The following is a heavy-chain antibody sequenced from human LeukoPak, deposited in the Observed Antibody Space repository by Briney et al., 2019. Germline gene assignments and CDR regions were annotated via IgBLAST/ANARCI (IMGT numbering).Heavy chain of an antibody. CDR3: ASQLLWKDV. J-gene: IGHJ6*02. CDR2: ISYDGSNK. CDR1: GFTFSSYG. D-gene: IGHD3-10*01. Sequence: GGSLRLSCAASGFTFSSYGMHWVRQAPGKGLEWVAVISYDGSNKYYADSVKGRFTIPRDNSKNSLYLQMNSLRAEDTAVYYCASQLLWKDVWGQGTTVTVSS. V-gene: IGHV3-30*03.